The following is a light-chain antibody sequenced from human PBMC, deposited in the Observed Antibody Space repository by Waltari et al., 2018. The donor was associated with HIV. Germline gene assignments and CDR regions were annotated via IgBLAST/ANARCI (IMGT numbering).Light chain of an antibody. V-gene: IGLV1-44*01. CDR2: SYG. Sequence: SVLIHSHSASGIAGQSVIIACPRSGTTLGRNTVSLYQQFPGTAPKLLIYSYGQRPSGVPERFSGSKSATSASLAISGLRSEDEADYYCATWDDSLNAWVFGGGTKLTVL. J-gene: IGLJ3*02. CDR3: ATWDDSLNAWV. CDR1: GTTLGRNT.